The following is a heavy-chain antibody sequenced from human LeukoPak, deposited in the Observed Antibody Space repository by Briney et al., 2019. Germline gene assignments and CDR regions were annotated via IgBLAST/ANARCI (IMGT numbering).Heavy chain of an antibody. CDR2: ISPSGDST. V-gene: IGHV3-21*01. CDR1: GFTFSSYT. J-gene: IGHJ4*02. CDR3: ARDGLLWFGESPATYYFDY. D-gene: IGHD3-10*01. Sequence: GGSLRLSCSASGFTFSSYTMNWVRQAPGKGLDWFASISPSGDSTFYEDSVKGRSTTSSDNAKTSLYLQMNSLRADDTAVYYCARDGLLWFGESPATYYFDYWGQGTLVTVSS.